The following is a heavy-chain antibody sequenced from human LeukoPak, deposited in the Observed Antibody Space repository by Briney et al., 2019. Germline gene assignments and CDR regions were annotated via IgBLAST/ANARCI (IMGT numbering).Heavy chain of an antibody. D-gene: IGHD3-9*01. J-gene: IGHJ6*02. CDR3: AISLRYSMDV. CDR1: GGSFSGYY. Sequence: PSETLSLTCAVYGGSFSGYYWSWIRQPPGKGLEWIGEINHSRSTNYNPSLKSRVTISVDTSKNRFSLKLSSVTAADTAVYYCAISLRYSMDVWDQGTTVTVSS. CDR2: INHSRST. V-gene: IGHV4-34*01.